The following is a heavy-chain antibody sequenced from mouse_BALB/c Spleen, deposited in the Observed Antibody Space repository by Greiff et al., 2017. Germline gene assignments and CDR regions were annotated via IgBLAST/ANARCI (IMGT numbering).Heavy chain of an antibody. V-gene: IGHV4-1*02. J-gene: IGHJ3*01. CDR3: ARPGLVPFAY. D-gene: IGHD2-12*01. Sequence: EVKLQESGGGLVQPGGSLKLSCAASGFDFSRYWMSWVRQAPGKGLEWIGEINPDSSTINYTPSLKDKFIISRDNAKNTLYLQMSKVRSEDTALYYCARPGLVPFAYWGQGTLVTVSA. CDR1: GFDFSRYW. CDR2: INPDSSTI.